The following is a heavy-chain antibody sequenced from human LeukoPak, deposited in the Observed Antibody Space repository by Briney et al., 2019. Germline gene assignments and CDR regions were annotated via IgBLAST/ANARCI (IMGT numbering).Heavy chain of an antibody. J-gene: IGHJ5*02. D-gene: IGHD3-3*01. CDR1: GFTFSSYG. Sequence: GGSLRLSCAASGFTFSSYGMHWVRQAPGKGLEWVAVIWYDGSNKYYANSVKGRFTISRDNAKNSLYLQMNSLRAEDTAVYYCARDGTRDFWSGYSPWGQGTLVTVSS. CDR2: IWYDGSNK. CDR3: ARDGTRDFWSGYSP. V-gene: IGHV3-33*01.